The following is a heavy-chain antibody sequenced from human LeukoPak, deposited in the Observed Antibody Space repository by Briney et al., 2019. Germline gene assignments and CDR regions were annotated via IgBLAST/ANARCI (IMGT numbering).Heavy chain of an antibody. CDR3: ARDRQTSDYYYYYMDV. D-gene: IGHD1-1*01. V-gene: IGHV4-59*01. CDR2: IYYSGST. Sequence: SETLSLTCTVSGCSISSYYWSWIRQPPGKGLEWIGYIYYSGSTNYNPSLKSRVTISVDTSKNQFSLKLSSVTAADTAVYYCARDRQTSDYYYYYMDVWGKGTTVTVSS. J-gene: IGHJ6*03. CDR1: GCSISSYY.